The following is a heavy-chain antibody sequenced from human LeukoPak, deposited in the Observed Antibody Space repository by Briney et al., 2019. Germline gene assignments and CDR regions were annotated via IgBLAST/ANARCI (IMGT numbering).Heavy chain of an antibody. CDR1: GGSFSGYY. CDR3: ARGGGQQLVSFDP. Sequence: PSETLSLTCAVYGGSFSGYYWSWIRQPPGKGLEWIGEINHSGSTNYNPSLKSRVTISVDTSKNQFSLKLSSVTAADTAVYYCARGGGQQLVSFDPWGQGTLVTVSS. D-gene: IGHD6-13*01. J-gene: IGHJ5*02. CDR2: INHSGST. V-gene: IGHV4-34*01.